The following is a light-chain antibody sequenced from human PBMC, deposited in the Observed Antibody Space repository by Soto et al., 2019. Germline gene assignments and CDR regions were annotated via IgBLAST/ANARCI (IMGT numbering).Light chain of an antibody. CDR3: QRYGSFFD. CDR2: VAF. Sequence: EIVLTQSPGTLSLSTGERATLSCRASQSVSSSYLAWYQKKPGQAPRLLIYVAFSRATGIPDRFSGSGSGTDFTLTISRLEPEDFAVYYCQRYGSFFDLGQGNKVEIK. J-gene: IGKJ2*01. V-gene: IGKV3-20*01. CDR1: QSVSSSY.